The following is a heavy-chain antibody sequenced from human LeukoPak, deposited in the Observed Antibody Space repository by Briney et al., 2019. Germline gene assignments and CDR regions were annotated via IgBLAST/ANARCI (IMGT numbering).Heavy chain of an antibody. V-gene: IGHV3-74*01. CDR3: VVGGSPGY. CDR2: ISTDGYTT. D-gene: IGHD2-15*01. CDR1: GLAFSAYK. J-gene: IGHJ4*02. Sequence: GGSLRLSCAASGLAFSAYKMNWVRQAPRKGLVWVSRISTDGYTTDYADFVQGRFTASRDNTKNTWSLEMNSLRAEDTAVYYCVVGGSPGYWGQGTLVTVSS.